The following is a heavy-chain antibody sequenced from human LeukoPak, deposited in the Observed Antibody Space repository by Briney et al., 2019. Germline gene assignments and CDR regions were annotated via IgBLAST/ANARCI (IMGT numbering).Heavy chain of an antibody. CDR3: ARDGTAPGLYFDL. J-gene: IGHJ4*01. D-gene: IGHD1-1*01. V-gene: IGHV3-7*01. CDR1: GFTFSSYW. Sequence: GGSLRLSCAVSGFTFSSYWMNWVHQAPGKGLEWVASIRQDGGEKSYVDSVKGRFTISRDNTKNSVYLQMSSLRAEDTAVYYCARDGTAPGLYFDLWGQGTLVTVSS. CDR2: IRQDGGEK.